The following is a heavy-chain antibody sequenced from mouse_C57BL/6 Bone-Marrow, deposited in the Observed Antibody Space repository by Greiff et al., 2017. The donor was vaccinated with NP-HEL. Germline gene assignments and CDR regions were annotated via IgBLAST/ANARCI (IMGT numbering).Heavy chain of an antibody. CDR3: SQALGWYFDV. CDR2: IYPRSGNT. Sequence: VKLQQSGAELARPGASVKLSCKASGYTFTSYGISWVKQRTGQGLEWIGEIYPRSGNTYYNEKFKGKATLTADKSSSTAYMEPRSLTSEDSAVYFCSQALGWYFDVWGTGTTVTVSS. V-gene: IGHV1-81*01. CDR1: GYTFTSYG. J-gene: IGHJ1*03. D-gene: IGHD1-3*01.